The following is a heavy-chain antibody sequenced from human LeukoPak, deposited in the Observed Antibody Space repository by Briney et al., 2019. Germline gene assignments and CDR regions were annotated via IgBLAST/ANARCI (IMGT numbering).Heavy chain of an antibody. V-gene: IGHV1-18*01. Sequence: ASVKVSCKASGYRFSNYGITWVRQAPGQGLECMGWISSNNGDTNYAQNFQGRLTMTTDTSTNTAYMELRSLRSDDTAVYYCARVGSPDSENSGWKLFFDYWGQGTLVTVSS. D-gene: IGHD6-19*01. CDR3: ARVGSPDSENSGWKLFFDY. CDR1: GYRFSNYG. J-gene: IGHJ4*02. CDR2: ISSNNGDT.